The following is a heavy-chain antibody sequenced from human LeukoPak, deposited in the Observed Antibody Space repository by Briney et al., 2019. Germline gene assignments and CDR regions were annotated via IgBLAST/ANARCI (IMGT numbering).Heavy chain of an antibody. CDR3: AKERGSGGSCYAS. CDR1: GFTFSSYG. J-gene: IGHJ5*02. D-gene: IGHD2-15*01. CDR2: ISYDGSNK. Sequence: GRSLRLSCAASGFTFSSYGMHWVRQAPGKGLEWVAVISYDGSNKYYADSVKGRFTISRDNSKNTLYLQMNSLRAEDTAVYYCAKERGSGGSCYASWGQGTLVTVSS. V-gene: IGHV3-30*18.